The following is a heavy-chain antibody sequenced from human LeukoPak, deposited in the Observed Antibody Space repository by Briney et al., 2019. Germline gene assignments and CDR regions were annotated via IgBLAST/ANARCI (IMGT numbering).Heavy chain of an antibody. J-gene: IGHJ4*02. CDR1: GGSFSGYY. CDR2: INHSGST. CDR3: ARGGDGYNPFDY. D-gene: IGHD5-24*01. Sequence: SETLSLTCAVYGGSFSGYYWSWIRQPPGKGLEWIGEINHSGSTNYNPSLKSRVTILVDTSKNQFSLKLSSVTAADTAVYYCARGGDGYNPFDYWGQGTLVTVSS. V-gene: IGHV4-34*01.